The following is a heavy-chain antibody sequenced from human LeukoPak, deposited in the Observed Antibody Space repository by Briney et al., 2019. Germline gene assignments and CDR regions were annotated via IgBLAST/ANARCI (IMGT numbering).Heavy chain of an antibody. Sequence: SETLSLTCAVYGGSFSGYDWSWIRQPPAKGLEWFGEIDHSGSTNHNPSLQSRVTISVDTSKNQFSLKLSSVTAADTAVYFCATRQSNGWYDWFDPWGQGTLVTVSS. CDR3: ATRQSNGWYDWFDP. CDR1: GGSFSGYD. D-gene: IGHD6-19*01. J-gene: IGHJ5*02. V-gene: IGHV4-34*01. CDR2: IDHSGST.